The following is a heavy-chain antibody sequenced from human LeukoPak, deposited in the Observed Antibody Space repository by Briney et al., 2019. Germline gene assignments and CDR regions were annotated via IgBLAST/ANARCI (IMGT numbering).Heavy chain of an antibody. Sequence: EPGGSLRLSCAASGFTFGNYAMSWVRQAPGRGLKGVSGLSGSGGSTYYTDSVKGRFTISRDNSKNTVYLQMNSLRAEDTALYFCAKDGSGGSYYYFDYWGQGTLVTVSS. J-gene: IGHJ4*02. CDR2: LSGSGGST. D-gene: IGHD4-23*01. CDR1: GFTFGNYA. CDR3: AKDGSGGSYYYFDY. V-gene: IGHV3-23*01.